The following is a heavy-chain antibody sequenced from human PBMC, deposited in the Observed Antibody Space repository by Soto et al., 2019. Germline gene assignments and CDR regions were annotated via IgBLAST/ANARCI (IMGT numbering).Heavy chain of an antibody. V-gene: IGHV1-24*01. J-gene: IGHJ4*02. CDR2: FDPEDGET. CDR1: GYTLTELS. CDR3: ATDSEYYYGSGSYSFDY. D-gene: IGHD3-10*01. Sequence: QVQLVQSGAEVKKPGASVKVSCKVSGYTLTELSMHWVRQAPGKGLEWMGGFDPEDGETIYAQKFQGRVTMTEDTSTDTSYMELSSLRSVDTAVYYCATDSEYYYGSGSYSFDYWGQGTLVTVSS.